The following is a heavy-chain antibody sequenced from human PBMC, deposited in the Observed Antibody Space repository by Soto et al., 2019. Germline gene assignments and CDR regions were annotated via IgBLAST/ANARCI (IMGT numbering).Heavy chain of an antibody. Sequence: QVQLVQSGSEVKEPGASVKVSCKASGYIFTHFGISWVRQAPGQGLEWMAWTSANNDDTNYAPKLQDRVTLTTDTSTGTAYMELRSLRSDDTAVYYCARDERGTCSGPNCYYFDYWGQGTLVTVSS. D-gene: IGHD2-2*01. CDR3: ARDERGTCSGPNCYYFDY. V-gene: IGHV1-18*04. J-gene: IGHJ4*02. CDR2: TSANNDDT. CDR1: GYIFTHFG.